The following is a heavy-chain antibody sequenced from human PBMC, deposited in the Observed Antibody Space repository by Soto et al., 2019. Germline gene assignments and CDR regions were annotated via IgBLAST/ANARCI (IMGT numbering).Heavy chain of an antibody. CDR2: IYYSGST. CDR1: GGSISSGGYY. CDR3: SREFISSTSPMEFDS. J-gene: IGHJ4*02. D-gene: IGHD6-13*01. Sequence: SEILSLTCTLSGGSISSGGYYWSWIRQHPGKGLEWIGYIYYSGSTYYNPSLKSRVTISVDTSKNQFSLKLSSVTAADTAVYYCSREFISSTSPMEFDSWGQGTPVTVSS. V-gene: IGHV4-31*03.